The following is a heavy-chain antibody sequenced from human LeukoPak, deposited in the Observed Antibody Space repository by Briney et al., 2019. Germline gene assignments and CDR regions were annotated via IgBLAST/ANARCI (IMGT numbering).Heavy chain of an antibody. J-gene: IGHJ3*01. CDR1: GFTFSSYA. V-gene: IGHV3-30-3*01. Sequence: PGGSLRLSCAASGFTFSSYAMHWVRQAPGKGLEWVAVISYDGSNKYYADSVKGRFTISRDNSKNTLYLQMNSLRAEDTAVYYCARDMSTRVTPISYAFDVWGQGTMVTVSS. CDR3: ARDMSTRVTPISYAFDV. D-gene: IGHD4-23*01. CDR2: ISYDGSNK.